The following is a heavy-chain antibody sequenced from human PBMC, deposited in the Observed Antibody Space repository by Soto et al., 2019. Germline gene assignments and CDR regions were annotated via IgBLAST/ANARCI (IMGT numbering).Heavy chain of an antibody. CDR2: IIPTFGTA. J-gene: IGHJ3*02. D-gene: IGHD6-19*01. Sequence: QVQLVQSGAEMREPGSSVKVSCKASVGTFSSSAINWLRQAPGQGPEWMGGIIPTFGTANYIEKFRGRVTITADTSTSTAYVEVSSLTSEDTAMYFCARSETAGHRGFDIWGQGTMVTVSS. CDR1: VGTFSSSA. CDR3: ARSETAGHRGFDI. V-gene: IGHV1-69*06.